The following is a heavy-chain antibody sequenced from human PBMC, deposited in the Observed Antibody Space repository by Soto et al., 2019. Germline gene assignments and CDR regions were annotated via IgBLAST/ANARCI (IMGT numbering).Heavy chain of an antibody. D-gene: IGHD1-26*01. J-gene: IGHJ6*02. Sequence: PSETLSLTCTVSGGSISSSSYYWGWILQPPGKGLEWIGSIYYSGSTYYNPSLKSRVTISVDTSKNQFSLKLSSVTAADTAVYYCARHLPVGAMDYYYGMDVWGQGTTVTVSS. V-gene: IGHV4-39*01. CDR3: ARHLPVGAMDYYYGMDV. CDR1: GGSISSSSYY. CDR2: IYYSGST.